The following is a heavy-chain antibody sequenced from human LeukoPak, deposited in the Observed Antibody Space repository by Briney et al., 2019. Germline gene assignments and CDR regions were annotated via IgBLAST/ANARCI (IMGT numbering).Heavy chain of an antibody. J-gene: IGHJ4*02. CDR3: ARDFGGYCSSSNCYLGHLDY. D-gene: IGHD2-2*01. CDR1: GFTFSSYT. CDR2: IISSGSYL. Sequence: GGSLRLSCAASGFTFSSYTMNWVRQAPGKWLEWVSSIISSGSYLYYADSVKGRFTIARDNAKTSLYLQINILRAENTAVYYCARDFGGYCSSSNCYLGHLDYWGQGTLVTVSS. V-gene: IGHV3-21*01.